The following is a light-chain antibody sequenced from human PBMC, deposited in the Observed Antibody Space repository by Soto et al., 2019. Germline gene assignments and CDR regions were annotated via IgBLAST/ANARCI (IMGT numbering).Light chain of an antibody. V-gene: IGKV1-12*01. Sequence: DIPMTHSPSSVYASVGDRVTITCRASQGISSRLAWYQQKPGKAPELLIHAASSLQSGDPSRFSGSGSGTDFTLTISSLQPEDFATYYCQQANSFPITVGQGTRLEIK. CDR3: QQANSFPIT. CDR1: QGISSR. CDR2: AAS. J-gene: IGKJ5*01.